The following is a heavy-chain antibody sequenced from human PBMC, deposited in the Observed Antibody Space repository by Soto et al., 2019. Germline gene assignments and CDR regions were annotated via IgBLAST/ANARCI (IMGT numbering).Heavy chain of an antibody. D-gene: IGHD1-26*01. CDR2: ISAYNGNT. CDR3: ARGLGASYAFDI. CDR1: GYTFTSYV. Sequence: QVQLVQSGAEVKKPGASVKVSCKASGYTFTSYVITWVRQAPGQGLEWMGWISAYNGNTNYAQKLQGRVTTTTDTSPSTAYMERRSLRPDEPAVYYCARGLGASYAFDIWGQGTMVTVSS. V-gene: IGHV1-18*01. J-gene: IGHJ3*02.